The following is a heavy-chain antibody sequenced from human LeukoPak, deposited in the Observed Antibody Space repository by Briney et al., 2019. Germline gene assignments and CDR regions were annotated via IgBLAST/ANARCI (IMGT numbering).Heavy chain of an antibody. CDR3: AREGGGRYYYYMDV. D-gene: IGHD2-15*01. J-gene: IGHJ6*03. Sequence: SETLSLTCTVSGGSISSISYYWGWIRQPPGKGLEWIGTVYYSETYYNPSLKSRVTISADTSKNQFSLKLSSVTAADTAVYYCAREGGGRYYYYMDVWGKGTTVTVSS. V-gene: IGHV4-39*07. CDR1: GGSISSISYY. CDR2: VYYSET.